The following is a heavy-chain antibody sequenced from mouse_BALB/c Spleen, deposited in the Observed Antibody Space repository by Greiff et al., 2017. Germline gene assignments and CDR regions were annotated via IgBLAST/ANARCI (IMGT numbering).Heavy chain of an antibody. CDR2: IWGDGST. CDR3: AKPRRYGSWFAY. CDR1: GFSFTSYG. V-gene: IGHV2-3*01. Sequence: VQPQQSGPGPVAPSQSLSITRPVSGFSFTSYGVSRVRQPPGKGLEWLGVIWGDGSTNYHSARISRLSISKDNSKSQVFLKLNSLQTDDTATYYCAKPRRYGSWFAYWGQGTLVTVSA. J-gene: IGHJ3*01. D-gene: IGHD2-14*01.